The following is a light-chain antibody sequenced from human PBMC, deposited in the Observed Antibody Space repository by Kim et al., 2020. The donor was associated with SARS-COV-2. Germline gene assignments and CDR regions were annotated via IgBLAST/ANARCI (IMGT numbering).Light chain of an antibody. CDR1: GSISDT. J-gene: IGKJ4*01. V-gene: IGKV3D-15*01. Sequence: SPGRRATLSCRATGSISDTLAWYQQKPGQAPRLLIYGASTRATGIPARFRGSGSGTEFTLIITTLQSEDFAMYYCQQYKIWRPLTFGGGTKVDIK. CDR2: GAS. CDR3: QQYKIWRPLT.